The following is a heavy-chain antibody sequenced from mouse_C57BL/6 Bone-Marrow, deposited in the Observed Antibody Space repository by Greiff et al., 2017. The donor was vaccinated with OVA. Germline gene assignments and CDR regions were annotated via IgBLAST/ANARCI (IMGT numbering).Heavy chain of an antibody. J-gene: IGHJ4*01. CDR3: AREKDPYYVSSYDYAMDY. D-gene: IGHD1-1*01. V-gene: IGHV1-72*01. CDR2: IDPNSGGT. CDR1: GYTFTSYW. Sequence: QVQLQQPGAELVKPGASVKLSCKASGYTFTSYWMHWVKQRPGRGLEWIGRIDPNSGGTKYNEKFKSKATLTVDKPSSTAYMQLSSLTSEDSAVYYCAREKDPYYVSSYDYAMDYWGQGTSVTVSS.